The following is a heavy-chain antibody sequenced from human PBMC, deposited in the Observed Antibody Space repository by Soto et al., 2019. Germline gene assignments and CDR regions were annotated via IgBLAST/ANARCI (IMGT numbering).Heavy chain of an antibody. CDR3: ARDSSSAGPDAFDI. D-gene: IGHD6-6*01. J-gene: IGHJ3*02. CDR2: IWYDGSNK. Sequence: PGGSLRLSCAASGFTFSSYGMHWVRQAPGKGLEWVAVIWYDGSNKYYADSVKGRFTISRDNSKNTLYLQMNSLRAEDTAVYYCARDSSSAGPDAFDIWGQGTMVTVSS. V-gene: IGHV3-33*01. CDR1: GFTFSSYG.